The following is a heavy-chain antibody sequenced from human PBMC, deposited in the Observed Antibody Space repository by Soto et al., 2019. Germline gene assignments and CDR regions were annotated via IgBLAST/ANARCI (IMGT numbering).Heavy chain of an antibody. Sequence: GGSLRLSCAASGFTFSNYNMNWVRQAPGKGLEWVSYISSSSSTIYYADSVKGRFTISRDNTKNSLYLQMNSLRDEDTSVYYCALYCSGGRCYGYWGQGTLVTVSS. CDR3: ALYCSGGRCYGY. J-gene: IGHJ4*02. D-gene: IGHD2-15*01. CDR2: ISSSSSTI. CDR1: GFTFSNYN. V-gene: IGHV3-48*02.